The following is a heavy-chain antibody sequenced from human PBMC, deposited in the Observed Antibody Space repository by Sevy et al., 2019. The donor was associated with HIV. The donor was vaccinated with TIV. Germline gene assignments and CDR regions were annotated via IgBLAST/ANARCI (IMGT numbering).Heavy chain of an antibody. Sequence: ASVKVSCKVSGYRLIEVSMHWVRQAPGKGLEWMGHLDPEDGETIYAQNFQGRVTMTEDTSTDPAYMEVSSLGSEETAVYYCAADRGEDYCSGNSCQRHYYYGLDVWGQGTTVTVSS. CDR3: AADRGEDYCSGNSCQRHYYYGLDV. CDR2: LDPEDGET. V-gene: IGHV1-24*01. CDR1: GYRLIEVS. J-gene: IGHJ6*02. D-gene: IGHD2-15*01.